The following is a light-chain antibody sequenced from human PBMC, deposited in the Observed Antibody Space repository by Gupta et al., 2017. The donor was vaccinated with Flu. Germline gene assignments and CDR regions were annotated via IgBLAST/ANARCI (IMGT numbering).Light chain of an antibody. CDR2: RAS. Sequence: DIQMTQSPSTLSASVGDRVTITCRASQSIRSFLAWYQQKPGTAPNLLIYRASSLERGVPSRFSGSGSGTEFALTISSLQPDDFATYYCQQENSYPITFGGGTKVEIK. CDR1: QSIRSF. J-gene: IGKJ4*01. CDR3: QQENSYPIT. V-gene: IGKV1-5*03.